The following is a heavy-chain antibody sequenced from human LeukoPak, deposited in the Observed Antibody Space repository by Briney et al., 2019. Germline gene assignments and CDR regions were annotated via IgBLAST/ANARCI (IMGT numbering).Heavy chain of an antibody. V-gene: IGHV4-4*02. J-gene: IGHJ5*02. CDR2: IYHSGST. CDR1: GFSFSDAW. Sequence: GSLRLSCAASGFSFSDAWMNWVRQPPGKGLEWIGEIYHSGSTNYNPSLKSRVTISVDKSKNQFSLKLSSVTAADTAVYYCARKAGYYGSGSHLGWFDPWGQGTLVTVSS. D-gene: IGHD3-10*01. CDR3: ARKAGYYGSGSHLGWFDP.